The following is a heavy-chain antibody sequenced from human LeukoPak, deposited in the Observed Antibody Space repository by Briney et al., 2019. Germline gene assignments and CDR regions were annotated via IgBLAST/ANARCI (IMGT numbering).Heavy chain of an antibody. V-gene: IGHV4-4*07. J-gene: IGHJ4*02. D-gene: IGHD3-22*01. Sequence: PSETLSLTCSVSGGSISSYYWSWIRRPAGKGLEWIGRVYTSGRTNYNPSLESRVALSVATSKNHFSLKLTSVTAADTAVYYCATSNSTGYYDFWGQGTLLSVSS. CDR2: VYTSGRT. CDR1: GGSISSYY. CDR3: ATSNSTGYYDF.